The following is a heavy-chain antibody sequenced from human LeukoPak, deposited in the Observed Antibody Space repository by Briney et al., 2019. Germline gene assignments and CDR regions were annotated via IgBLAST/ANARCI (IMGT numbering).Heavy chain of an antibody. J-gene: IGHJ3*02. CDR3: ARDQAYYYDSSGYYVDAFVI. CDR2: IYTSGST. Sequence: SETLSLTCTVSGGSISSYYWSWIRQPAGKGLKWIGRIYTSGSTNYNPSLKSRVTMSVDTSKNQFSLKLSSVTAADTAVYYCARDQAYYYDSSGYYVDAFVIWGQGTMVTVSS. V-gene: IGHV4-4*07. D-gene: IGHD3-22*01. CDR1: GGSISSYY.